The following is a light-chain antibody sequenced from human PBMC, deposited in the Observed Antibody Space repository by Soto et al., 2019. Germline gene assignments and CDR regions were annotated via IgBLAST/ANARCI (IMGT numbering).Light chain of an antibody. J-gene: IGKJ2*01. Sequence: IPVNHAAATLSANIFDIRTITFLSSQTISSWLAWYQQKPGKAHKLLIYKASTLKSGVPSRFSGSGSGTEFTLTISSLQPDDFATYYCQQYNSYSDAFGHGSMAEIK. V-gene: IGKV1-5*03. CDR3: QQYNSYSDA. CDR1: QTISSW. CDR2: KAS.